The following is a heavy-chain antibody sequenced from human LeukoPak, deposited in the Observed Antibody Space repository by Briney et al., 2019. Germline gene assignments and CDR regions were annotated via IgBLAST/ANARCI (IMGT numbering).Heavy chain of an antibody. Sequence: ASVKVSCKASGYTFTGYYMHWVRQAPGQGLEWMGWINPSSGGTNYAQKFQGRVTMTRDTSISTAYMELSRLRSDDTAVYYCARGYQLPRVYYYYMDVWGKGTTVTVSS. D-gene: IGHD2-2*01. CDR2: INPSSGGT. CDR3: ARGYQLPRVYYYYMDV. V-gene: IGHV1-2*02. CDR1: GYTFTGYY. J-gene: IGHJ6*03.